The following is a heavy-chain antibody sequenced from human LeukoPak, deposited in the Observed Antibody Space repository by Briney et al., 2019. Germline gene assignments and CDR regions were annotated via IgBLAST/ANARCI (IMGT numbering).Heavy chain of an antibody. J-gene: IGHJ4*02. D-gene: IGHD3-9*01. Sequence: ASVNVSCKASGGIFSSNAISWVRQAAGQRLEGMGWINAGNGNTKYSQKFQGRVTITRDTSASTAYMELSSLRSEDTAVYYCARDSGDYDILTGYYLGYLDYWGQGTLVTVSS. CDR3: ARDSGDYDILTGYYLGYLDY. V-gene: IGHV1-3*01. CDR1: GGIFSSNA. CDR2: INAGNGNT.